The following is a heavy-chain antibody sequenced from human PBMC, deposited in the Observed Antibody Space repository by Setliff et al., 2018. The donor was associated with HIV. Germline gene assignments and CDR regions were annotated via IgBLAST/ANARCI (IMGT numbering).Heavy chain of an antibody. D-gene: IGHD1-26*01. CDR3: ATKGAEWELPDMIFDY. CDR2: IYHSGST. V-gene: IGHV4-4*02. J-gene: IGHJ4*02. CDR1: GGSISSNW. Sequence: PSETLSLTCAVSGGSISSNWWSWVRQSPGKGLEWIGEIYHSGSTHYNPSLQSRVTISVDKSKSQFSLKLNSVTAADTAVYYCATKGAEWELPDMIFDYWGQGTLVTVSS.